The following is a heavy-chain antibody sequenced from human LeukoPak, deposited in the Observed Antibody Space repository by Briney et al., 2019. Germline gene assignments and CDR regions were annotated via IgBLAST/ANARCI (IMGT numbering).Heavy chain of an antibody. J-gene: IGHJ4*02. D-gene: IGHD6-19*01. V-gene: IGHV3-23*01. CDR2: ISGSGGST. CDR3: AKDLPSNMAVASYYFDY. CDR1: GFTISSYA. Sequence: GGSLRLSCAASGFTISSYAMSWVRLAPGKGLEWVSGISGSGGSTHYADPVKGWFTISRDNSKNTLYLQMNSLRGEDTAEYYCAKDLPSNMAVASYYFDYWGQGTLVTVSS.